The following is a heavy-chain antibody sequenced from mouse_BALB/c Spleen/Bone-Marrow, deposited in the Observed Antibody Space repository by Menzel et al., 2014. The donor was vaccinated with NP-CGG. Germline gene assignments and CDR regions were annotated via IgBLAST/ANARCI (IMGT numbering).Heavy chain of an antibody. CDR2: ISSSGGNT. D-gene: IGHD2-14*01. J-gene: IGHJ2*01. CDR3: ARAYYRYPFDY. CDR1: GFTFSSYT. V-gene: IGHV5-9*03. Sequence: EVKVVDSGGGLVKPGGSLKLSCAASGFTFSSYTMSWVRQTPEKRLEWVATISSSGGNTYYPDSMKGRFTISRDNAKNNLYLQMSSLRSEDTALYYCARAYYRYPFDYWGQGTTLTVSS.